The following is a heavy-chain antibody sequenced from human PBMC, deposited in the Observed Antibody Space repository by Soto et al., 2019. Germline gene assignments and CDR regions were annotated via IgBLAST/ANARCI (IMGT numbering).Heavy chain of an antibody. CDR3: AADRAGDSDAFDR. V-gene: IGHV1-58*01. Sequence: SVKVSCKASGFTFSSAAVQWVRQARGQRLEWIAWIVVGSGNTNRPQKFQGRVTVTRDMSTSTAYMELSSLRSEDTAVYYCAADRAGDSDAFDRWGQGTLVTVSS. CDR1: GFTFSSAA. CDR2: IVVGSGNT. D-gene: IGHD4-17*01. J-gene: IGHJ3*01.